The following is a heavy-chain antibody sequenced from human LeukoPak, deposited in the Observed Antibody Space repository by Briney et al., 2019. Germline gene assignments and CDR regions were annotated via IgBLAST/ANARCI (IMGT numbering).Heavy chain of an antibody. J-gene: IGHJ4*02. Sequence: SETLSLTCAVYGGSFTDYHWTWIRQPPGRGLEWIGEINHRGSTSYSPSLKSRVTMSVDTSKNQFSLKLSSVTAADTAVYYCARRAAAGDFDYWGREPWSPSPQ. V-gene: IGHV4-34*01. CDR1: GGSFTDYH. D-gene: IGHD5-24*01. CDR2: INHRGST. CDR3: ARRAAAGDFDY.